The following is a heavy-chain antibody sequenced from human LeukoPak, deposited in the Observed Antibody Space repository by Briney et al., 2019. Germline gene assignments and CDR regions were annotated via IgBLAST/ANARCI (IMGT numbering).Heavy chain of an antibody. Sequence: ASVKVSCKASGYTFTGYYMHWVRQAPGQGLEWMGWINPNSGGTNYAQKFQGRVTITADESTSTAYMELSSLRSEDTAVYYCARGDITMVRGVNHYYYYYMDVWGKGTTVTISS. CDR1: GYTFTGYY. V-gene: IGHV1-2*02. J-gene: IGHJ6*03. D-gene: IGHD3-10*01. CDR2: INPNSGGT. CDR3: ARGDITMVRGVNHYYYYYMDV.